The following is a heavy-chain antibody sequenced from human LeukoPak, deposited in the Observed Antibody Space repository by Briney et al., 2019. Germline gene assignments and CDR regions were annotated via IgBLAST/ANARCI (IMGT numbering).Heavy chain of an antibody. CDR1: GFTLGSHD. V-gene: IGHV3-13*01. CDR3: ARDSGKGGYCSVGSCYSTCSWFDP. J-gene: IGHJ5*02. D-gene: IGHD2-15*01. CDR2: IASGFQT. Sequence: GGSLRLSCTASGFTLGSHDMHWVRQTTGEGLEWVAAIASGFQTFYAGSVKGRFTVSRDNSKNTLYLQMSSLRAEDSALYYCARDSGKGGYCSVGSCYSTCSWFDPWGQGTLVTVSS.